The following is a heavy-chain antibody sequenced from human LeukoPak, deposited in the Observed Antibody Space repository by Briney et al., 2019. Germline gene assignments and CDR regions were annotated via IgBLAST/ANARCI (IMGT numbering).Heavy chain of an antibody. CDR1: AFTFSIYG. J-gene: IGHJ3*02. CDR3: AKDPRLTIDAFDT. D-gene: IGHD4/OR15-4a*01. CDR2: IRYDGSNK. V-gene: IGHV3-30*02. Sequence: PGGSLRLSCAASAFTFSIYGMHWVRQAPGKGLEWVAFIRYDGSNKYYGDSVKGRFTISRDNSKNTLYLQMNSLRAEDTAVYYCAKDPRLTIDAFDTWGQGTMVTVSS.